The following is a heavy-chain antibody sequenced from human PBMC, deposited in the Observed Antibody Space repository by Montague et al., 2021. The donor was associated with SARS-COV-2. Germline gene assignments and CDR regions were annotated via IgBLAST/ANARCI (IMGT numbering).Heavy chain of an antibody. CDR2: IQYSGTT. CDR3: TRVHDRGWFDY. CDR1: GGSVSSSH. Sequence: SETLSLTCSVSGGSVSSSHWSWIRQPPGKGLEWVGYIQYSGTTKYNPTLNSRVTILLDTSKNQFSLELSSLTAADTAVYYCTRVHDRGWFDYWGQGSLVTVSS. V-gene: IGHV4-59*02. D-gene: IGHD6-19*01. J-gene: IGHJ4*02.